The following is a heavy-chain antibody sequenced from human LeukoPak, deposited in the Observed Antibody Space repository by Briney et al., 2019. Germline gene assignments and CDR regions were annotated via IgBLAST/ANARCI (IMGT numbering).Heavy chain of an antibody. D-gene: IGHD4-17*01. V-gene: IGHV3-23*01. CDR1: GFTFSSFA. CDR3: VKDFMTTVTSRLIDY. CDR2: ISGSGGST. J-gene: IGHJ4*02. Sequence: GGSLRLSCAASGFTFSSFAMSWVRQAPGKGLEWVSAISGSGGSTYYADSVKGRFTISRDNSKNTLYLQMNSLRAEDTAVYYCVKDFMTTVTSRLIDYWGQGTLVTVSS.